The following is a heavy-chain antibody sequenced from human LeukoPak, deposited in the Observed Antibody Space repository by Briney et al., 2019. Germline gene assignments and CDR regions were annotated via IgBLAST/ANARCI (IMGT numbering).Heavy chain of an antibody. CDR3: VKGRGYYYYYGMDV. CDR1: GFTFSPYA. J-gene: IGHJ6*04. Sequence: PGGSLRLSCSASGFTFSPYAMNWVRQAPGKGLEYVSAMNSNGGTPYYADSVQGRFTISRDDSKKTLYLQMSSLRAEDTAVYYCVKGRGYYYYYGMDVWGRGTMVIVSS. V-gene: IGHV3-64D*06. CDR2: MNSNGGTP.